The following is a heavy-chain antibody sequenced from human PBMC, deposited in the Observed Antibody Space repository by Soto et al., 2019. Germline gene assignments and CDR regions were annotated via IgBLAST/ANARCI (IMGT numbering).Heavy chain of an antibody. CDR1: SASFSKYY. J-gene: IGHJ4*02. D-gene: IGHD3-16*01. Sequence: SETLPLTCTVSSASFSKYYWSWIRQPPGKGLEWIGYIYFNGNTNYNPSLKRRVTISIDTSKKQISLNLTSVTDADTAVYYCARGTLGGVGVAHWGQGTLVTGS. V-gene: IGHV4-59*01. CDR3: ARGTLGGVGVAH. CDR2: IYFNGNT.